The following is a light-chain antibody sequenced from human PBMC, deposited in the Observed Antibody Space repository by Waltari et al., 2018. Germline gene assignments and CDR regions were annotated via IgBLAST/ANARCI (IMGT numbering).Light chain of an antibody. J-gene: IGLJ2*01. CDR1: KLGDKY. V-gene: IGLV3-1*01. Sequence: SYELTQPPSVSVSPGQTASITCSGDKLGDKYACWYQQRPGQSTVLVIYQDTKRPSGIPDRFSGSNSGNTATLTISGTQAMDEADYYCQAWDSSVVFGGGTKLTVL. CDR2: QDT. CDR3: QAWDSSVV.